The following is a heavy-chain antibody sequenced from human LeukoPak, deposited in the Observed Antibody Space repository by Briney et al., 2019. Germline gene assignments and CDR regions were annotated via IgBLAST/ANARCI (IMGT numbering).Heavy chain of an antibody. V-gene: IGHV3-66*01. CDR2: IYSGGNT. CDR1: GFTFRNYG. CDR3: ARAGGPRLWFGSLDY. J-gene: IGHJ4*02. D-gene: IGHD3-10*01. Sequence: LPGGTLRLSCAASGFTFRNYGMSWVRQAPGKGLEWVSVIYSGGNTYYADSVKGRFTISRDNSKNTLYLQMNSLRAEDTAVYYCARAGGPRLWFGSLDYWGQGTLVTVSS.